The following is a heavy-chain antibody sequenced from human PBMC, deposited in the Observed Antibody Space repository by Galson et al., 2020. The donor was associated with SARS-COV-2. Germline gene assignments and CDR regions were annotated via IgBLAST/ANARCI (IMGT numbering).Heavy chain of an antibody. V-gene: IGHV4-59*08. CDR3: ARLAADSIQWRRWWETTDYESYGMDV. CDR2: IYSNGDT. Sequence: ASETLSLTCSVSGGSIRSFSWTWIRQPPGKGLEWIGSIYSNGDTPYNPSLPSRVTISLDTYNNQFSLRLTSVGAGDTAIYYCARLAADSIQWRRWWETTDYESYGMDVWGRGTTVTVSS. D-gene: IGHD3-16*01. J-gene: IGHJ6*02. CDR1: GGSIRSFS.